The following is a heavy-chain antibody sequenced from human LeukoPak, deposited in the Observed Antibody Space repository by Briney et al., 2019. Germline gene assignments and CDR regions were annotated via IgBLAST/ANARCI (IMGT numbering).Heavy chain of an antibody. V-gene: IGHV3-7*01. CDR2: INQDASEI. Sequence: GGSLRLSCAASGFTFSAYWMNWYRQAPGKGLEWVGNINQDASEINYVASVRGRFTISRDNAKNSLHLQMNSLRAEDTAVYYCATDRDNSDWQKRFDSWGQGTLVTVSS. D-gene: IGHD2-21*02. CDR3: ATDRDNSDWQKRFDS. J-gene: IGHJ4*02. CDR1: GFTFSAYW.